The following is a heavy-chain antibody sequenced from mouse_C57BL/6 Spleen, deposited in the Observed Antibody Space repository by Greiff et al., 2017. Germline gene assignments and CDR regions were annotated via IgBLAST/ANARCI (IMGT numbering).Heavy chain of an antibody. CDR2: INPNNGGT. D-gene: IGHD4-1*01. CDR1: GYKFTDYN. Sequence: VQLQQSGPELVKPGASVKMSCKASGYKFTDYNMHWVKQSHGKSLEWIGYINPNNGGTSYNQKFKGKATLTVNKSSSTAYMELRSLTSEDSAVYYCAREGLGPCDYWGQGTTLTVSS. J-gene: IGHJ2*01. CDR3: AREGLGPCDY. V-gene: IGHV1-22*01.